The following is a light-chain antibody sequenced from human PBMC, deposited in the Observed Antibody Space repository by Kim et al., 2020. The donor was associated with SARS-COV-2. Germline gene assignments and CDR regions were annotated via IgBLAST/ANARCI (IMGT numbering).Light chain of an antibody. CDR3: QQYNSYPWT. CDR2: KAS. Sequence: DIQMTQSPSTLSASVGDRVTLTCRASQSISSWLAWYQQKPGKAPKLLIYKASTLATGVPSKFSGSGSETDFTLTISSLQPDDFATYYCQQYNSYPWTFGQGTKVDIK. J-gene: IGKJ1*01. V-gene: IGKV1-5*03. CDR1: QSISSW.